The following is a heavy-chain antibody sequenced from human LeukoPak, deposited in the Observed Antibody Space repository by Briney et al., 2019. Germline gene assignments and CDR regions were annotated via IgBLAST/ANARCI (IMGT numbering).Heavy chain of an antibody. V-gene: IGHV1-69*13. CDR3: ATEIHRGSGIAAV. D-gene: IGHD6-13*01. Sequence: SVKVSCKASGGTFSSYAISWVRQAPGQGLEWMGGIIPIFGTANYAQKFQGRVTITADESTSTAYMELSSLRSEDTAVYYCATEIHRGSGIAAVWGQGTLVTVSS. CDR2: IIPIFGTA. J-gene: IGHJ4*02. CDR1: GGTFSSYA.